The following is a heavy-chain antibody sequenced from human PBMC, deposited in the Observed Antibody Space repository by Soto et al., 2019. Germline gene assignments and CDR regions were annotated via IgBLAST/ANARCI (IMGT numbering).Heavy chain of an antibody. CDR1: GGSFSSYS. CDR2: IIPIFSAP. J-gene: IGHJ4*02. V-gene: IGHV1-69*01. D-gene: IGHD6-6*01. CDR3: ARYVDHIAGRR. Sequence: QVQLVQSGAEVKRPGSSVKVSCKASGGSFSSYSISWVRQAPGQGLEWMGGIIPIFSAPNYAQKLQGRVTISADESTRTAYIEGSGLRSEDTAVYYCARYVDHIAGRRWGQGTLVTVSS.